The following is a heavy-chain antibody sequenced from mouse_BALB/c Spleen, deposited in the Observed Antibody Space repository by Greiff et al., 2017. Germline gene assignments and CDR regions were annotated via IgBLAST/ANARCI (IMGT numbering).Heavy chain of an antibody. CDR2: ISYSGST. D-gene: IGHD2-4*01. CDR1: GYSITSDYA. CDR3: ARFYYDYAYYFDY. Sequence: EVQLQESGPGLVKPSQSLSLTCTVTGYSITSDYAWNWIRQFPGNKLEWMGYISYSGSTSYNPSLKSRISITRDTSKNQFFLQLNSVTTEDTATYYCARFYYDYAYYFDYWGQGTTLTVSS. J-gene: IGHJ2*01. V-gene: IGHV3-2*02.